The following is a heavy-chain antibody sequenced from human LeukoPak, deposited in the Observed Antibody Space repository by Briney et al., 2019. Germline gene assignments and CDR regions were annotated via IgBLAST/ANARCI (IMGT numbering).Heavy chain of an antibody. V-gene: IGHV3-23*01. Sequence: PGGSLRLSCAASGFTFSTYAMNWVRQAPGKGLEWVSAIVGGADTTYYADSVKGRFTISRDNSKNTLYLQMNSLRAEDTAVYYCATSWGPDTSAFRWGRDGMDVWGQGTTVIVS. D-gene: IGHD3-16*01. J-gene: IGHJ6*02. CDR2: IVGGADTT. CDR3: ATSWGPDTSAFRWGRDGMDV. CDR1: GFTFSTYA.